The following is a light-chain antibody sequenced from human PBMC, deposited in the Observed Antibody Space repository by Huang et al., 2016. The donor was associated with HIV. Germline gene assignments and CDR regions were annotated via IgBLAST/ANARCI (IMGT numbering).Light chain of an antibody. CDR2: DAV. CDR3: QQRTIWPLT. J-gene: IGKJ4*01. V-gene: IGKV3-11*01. Sequence: EIVLTQSPATLSLSPGERATLSCRASQSVSIYLAWYQQKPGQAPRLLIYDAVKRATGIPFRFSRSGSGTDFTLTISRLEPEDFAVYYCQQRTIWPLTFGGGTKVEIK. CDR1: QSVSIY.